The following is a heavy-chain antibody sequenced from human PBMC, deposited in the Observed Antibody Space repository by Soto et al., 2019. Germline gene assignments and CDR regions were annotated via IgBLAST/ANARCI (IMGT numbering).Heavy chain of an antibody. V-gene: IGHV1-69*02. D-gene: IGHD3-10*01. CDR1: GGTFSSYT. J-gene: IGHJ5*02. CDR2: IIPMLGIA. Sequence: KVSCKASGGTFSSYTFSWVRQAPGQGLEWMGRIIPMLGIANYAQKFQGRVTITADKSTSTAYMELSSLRSEDTAVYYCARGVGSGSYYNQYNWFDPWGQGTLVTVSS. CDR3: ARGVGSGSYYNQYNWFDP.